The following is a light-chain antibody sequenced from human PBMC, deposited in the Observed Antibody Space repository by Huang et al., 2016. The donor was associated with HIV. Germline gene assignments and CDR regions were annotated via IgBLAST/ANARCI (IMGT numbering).Light chain of an antibody. Sequence: EIVMTQSPATLSVSPGERATLACRASQSVSSNLAWYQQKPGQAPRLLIYGASTRATGIQARDSVSGSGTEFTLTISSLQSEDFAVYYCQQLVGDFTVGPGTKVDIK. CDR1: QSVSSN. CDR2: GAS. V-gene: IGKV3-15*01. J-gene: IGKJ3*01. CDR3: QQLVGDFT.